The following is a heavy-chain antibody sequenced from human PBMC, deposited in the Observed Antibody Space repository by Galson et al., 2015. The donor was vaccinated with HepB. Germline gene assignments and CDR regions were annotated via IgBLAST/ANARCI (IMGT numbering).Heavy chain of an antibody. V-gene: IGHV3-21*01. CDR1: GFTFSSYS. J-gene: IGHJ3*02. CDR3: ARDALSGSWNAFDI. CDR2: ISSSSSYI. D-gene: IGHD6-13*01. Sequence: SLRLSCAASGFTFSSYSMNWVRQAPGKGLEWVSSISSSSSYIYYADSVKGRFTISRDNAKNSLYLQMNSLRAEDTAVYYCARDALSGSWNAFDIWGQGTMVTVSS.